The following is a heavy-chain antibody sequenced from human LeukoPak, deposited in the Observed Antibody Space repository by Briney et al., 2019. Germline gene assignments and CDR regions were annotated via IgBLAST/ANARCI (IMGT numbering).Heavy chain of an antibody. CDR3: ARSTMVRGVSSNYHYYYMDV. CDR2: ISAYNGNT. Sequence: GASVKVSCKASGYTFTSYGISWVRQAPGQGLEWMGWISAYNGNTNYAQKLQGRVTMTTDTSTSTAYMELRSLRSDDTAVYYCARSTMVRGVSSNYHYYYMDVWGKGTTVTVSS. D-gene: IGHD3-10*01. CDR1: GYTFTSYG. V-gene: IGHV1-18*01. J-gene: IGHJ6*03.